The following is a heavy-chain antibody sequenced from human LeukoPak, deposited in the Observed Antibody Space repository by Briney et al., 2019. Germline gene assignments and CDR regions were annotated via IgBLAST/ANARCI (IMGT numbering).Heavy chain of an antibody. CDR2: IKYDGSKT. V-gene: IGHV3-74*01. CDR3: ARDPHGGSGSDPHDAFDI. J-gene: IGHJ3*02. CDR1: GFTFSRYW. D-gene: IGHD1-26*01. Sequence: GGSLRLSCAASGFTFSRYWMHWVRQAPGKGLVWVSRIKYDGSKTSHADFVKGRFTISRDNAKNTLYLQMNSLRAEDAAVYYCARDPHGGSGSDPHDAFDIWGQETMVTVSS.